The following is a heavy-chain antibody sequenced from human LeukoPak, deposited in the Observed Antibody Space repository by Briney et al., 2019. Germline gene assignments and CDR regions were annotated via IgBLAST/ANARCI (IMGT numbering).Heavy chain of an antibody. J-gene: IGHJ4*02. Sequence: ASVKVSCKASGGTFSSYAISWVRQAPGQGVEWMGWISAYNGNTNYAQKLQGRVTITADQSTSTAYMELSSLRSEDTAVYYCAREIFGYSYGTDYWGQGTLVTVSS. V-gene: IGHV1-18*01. CDR3: AREIFGYSYGTDY. D-gene: IGHD5-18*01. CDR1: GGTFSSYA. CDR2: ISAYNGNT.